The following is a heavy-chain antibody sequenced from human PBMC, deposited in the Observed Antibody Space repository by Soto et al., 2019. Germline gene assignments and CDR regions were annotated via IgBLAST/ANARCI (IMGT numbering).Heavy chain of an antibody. CDR2: ISHSGNT. V-gene: IGHV4-39*01. Sequence: SETLSLTCTVSGGSISSSSYYWGWIRQPPGKGLEWIGSISHSGNTYYNPSLKSRVTISVDTSKNQFSLKLSSVTAADTAVYYCARGPVFTDFWSGYYTIDYWGQGTLVTVSS. J-gene: IGHJ4*02. D-gene: IGHD3-3*01. CDR3: ARGPVFTDFWSGYYTIDY. CDR1: GGSISSSSYY.